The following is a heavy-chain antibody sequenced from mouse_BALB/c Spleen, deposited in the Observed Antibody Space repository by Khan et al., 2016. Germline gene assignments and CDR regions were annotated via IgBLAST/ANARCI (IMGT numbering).Heavy chain of an antibody. CDR1: GSSITSDYA. V-gene: IGHV3-2*02. CDR3: ARAPPRWYFDV. CDR2: ISYSGST. J-gene: IGHJ1*01. Sequence: EVQLQESGPGLVKPSQSLSLTCPVTGSSITSDYAWNWLRQFPGNKLEWMGYISYSGSTSYNPSLQSRISITRATSKNQFFLQLNAVTTEDTATYYCARAPPRWYFDVWGAGTTVTVSS.